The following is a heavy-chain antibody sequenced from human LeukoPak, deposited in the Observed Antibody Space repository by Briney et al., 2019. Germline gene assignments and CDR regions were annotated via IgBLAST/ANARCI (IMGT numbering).Heavy chain of an antibody. CDR3: ARGSDDYKLGNH. CDR2: IYSSEYT. J-gene: IGHJ5*02. CDR1: GDSFDNSYC. V-gene: IGHV4-39*01. Sequence: PSETLSLSCTVSGDSFDNSYCWTWVRPPPGKRPEGIGTIYSSEYTYYHPSLRSRATISADTSRDLFSLKLNSVAAADTAVYYCARGSDDYKLGNHWGHGTLVTVSS. D-gene: IGHD5-24*01.